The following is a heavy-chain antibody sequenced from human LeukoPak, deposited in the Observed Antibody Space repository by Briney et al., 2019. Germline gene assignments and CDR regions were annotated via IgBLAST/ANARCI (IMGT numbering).Heavy chain of an antibody. CDR2: ISWNSGSI. Sequence: GRSLRLSCAASGFTFDDYAMHSVRQAPGKGLEWVSGISWNSGSIGYADSVKGRFTISRDNAKNSLYLQMNSLRAEDTALYYCAKVGVVPAAEGAFDIWGQGTMVTVSS. CDR1: GFTFDDYA. J-gene: IGHJ3*02. D-gene: IGHD2-2*01. V-gene: IGHV3-9*01. CDR3: AKVGVVPAAEGAFDI.